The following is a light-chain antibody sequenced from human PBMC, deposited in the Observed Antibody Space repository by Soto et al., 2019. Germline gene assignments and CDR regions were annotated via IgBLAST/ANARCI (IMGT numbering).Light chain of an antibody. CDR3: AAWDDSLNGYV. V-gene: IGLV1-44*01. Sequence: VLTQPPSASGTPGQRVTISCSGSSSNIGSNTVNWYQQLPGTAPKLLIYSNNQRPSGVPDRFSGSKSGTSAYLAISGLQSEDEADYYCAAWDDSLNGYVFGTGTKVTVL. CDR1: SSNIGSNT. CDR2: SNN. J-gene: IGLJ1*01.